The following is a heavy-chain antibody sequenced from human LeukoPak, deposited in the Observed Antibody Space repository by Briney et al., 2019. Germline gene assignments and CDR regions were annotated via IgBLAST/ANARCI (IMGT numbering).Heavy chain of an antibody. CDR3: ARRSSSGWGAFGI. CDR2: IYYSGST. J-gene: IGHJ3*02. V-gene: IGHV4-59*01. D-gene: IGHD6-19*01. CDR1: GGSISSYY. Sequence: SETLSLTCTVSGGSISSYYWSWIRQPPGKGLEWIGYIYYSGSTNYNPSLKSRVTISVDTSKNQFSLKLSSVTAADTAVYYCARRSSSGWGAFGIWGQGTMVTVSS.